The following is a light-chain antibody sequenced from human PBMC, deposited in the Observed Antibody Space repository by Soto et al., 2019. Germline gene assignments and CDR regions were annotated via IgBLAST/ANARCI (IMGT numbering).Light chain of an antibody. V-gene: IGKV3-20*01. CDR2: GAS. CDR1: QSVSRGY. CDR3: QQYASSPWT. Sequence: EIVLTQSPGTLSLSAGERATLSCRASQSVSRGYLAWYQQKPGQAPRLLIYGASSRATGIPDRFSGSGSGTDFTLTISRLEPEDFAVYYCQQYASSPWTFGQGTKVDIK. J-gene: IGKJ1*01.